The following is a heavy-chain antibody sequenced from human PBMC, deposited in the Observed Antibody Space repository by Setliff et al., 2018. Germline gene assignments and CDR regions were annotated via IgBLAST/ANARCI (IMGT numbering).Heavy chain of an antibody. CDR1: GCSIRNGYY. D-gene: IGHD4-17*01. CDR3: ARQVYGIFDY. J-gene: IGHJ4*02. CDR2: IYHGGTT. Sequence: SETLSLTCGVSGCSIRNGYYWAWIRQPPGKGLEWIGSIYHGGTTYYSPSLKSRVTISVDTSKNQFSLKLSSVTAADTAVYYCARQVYGIFDYWGQGTLVTVSS. V-gene: IGHV4-38-2*01.